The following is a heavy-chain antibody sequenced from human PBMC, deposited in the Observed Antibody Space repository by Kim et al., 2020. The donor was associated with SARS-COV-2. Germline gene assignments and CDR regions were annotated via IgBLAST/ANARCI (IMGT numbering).Heavy chain of an antibody. CDR2: IRTANGYT. J-gene: IGHJ4*02. V-gene: IGHV1-3*04. CDR1: GYTFTGYA. D-gene: IGHD3-10*01. Sequence: ASVKVSCKASGYTFTGYAIHWVRQAPGQGPEWMGWIRTANGYTKSPQRFQGRPTMTSDTSASTAYMELSSLTSEDTAVYYCARRGDGSGPYYWHFENWGQGTLVTVSS. CDR3: ARRGDGSGPYYWHFEN.